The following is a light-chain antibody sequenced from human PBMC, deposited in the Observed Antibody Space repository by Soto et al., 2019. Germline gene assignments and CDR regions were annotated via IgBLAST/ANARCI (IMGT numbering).Light chain of an antibody. CDR1: SSDVGGYNY. J-gene: IGLJ2*01. V-gene: IGLV2-8*01. CDR2: EVS. CDR3: SSYAGSNNMV. Sequence: QSALTQPPSASGSPGQSVTISCTGTSSDVGGYNYDSWYQQHPGKAPKLMIYEVSKRPSGVPDRFSGSNSGNTASLTVSGLQAEDEADYYCSSYAGSNNMVFGGGTKLTVL.